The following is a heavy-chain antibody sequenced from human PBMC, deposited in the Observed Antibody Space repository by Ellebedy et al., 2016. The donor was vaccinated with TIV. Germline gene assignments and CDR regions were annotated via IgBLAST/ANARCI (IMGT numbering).Heavy chain of an antibody. V-gene: IGHV1-46*01. D-gene: IGHD6-19*01. CDR1: GYTFTSYY. Sequence: AASVKVSCKASGYTFTSYYMHWVRQATGQGLEWMGIIHPRAGSTTYAQKFQGRVTMTRDTSTSTVYVELSSLRSEDTAVYYCAREQVHIAVADYNAMDVWGRGTTVTVSS. CDR2: IHPRAGST. J-gene: IGHJ6*02. CDR3: AREQVHIAVADYNAMDV.